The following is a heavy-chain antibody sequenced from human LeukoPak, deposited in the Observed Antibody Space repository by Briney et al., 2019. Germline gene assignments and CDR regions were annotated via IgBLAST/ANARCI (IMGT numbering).Heavy chain of an antibody. CDR3: ATFRRSEWELLRGYFDY. Sequence: PSETLSLTCTVSGGSISSYYWSWIRQPPGKGLEWIGYIYYSGSTNYNPSLKSRVTISVDTSKNQFSLKLSSVTAADTAVYYCATFRRSEWELLRGYFDYWGQGTLVTVSS. J-gene: IGHJ4*02. CDR1: GGSISSYY. CDR2: IYYSGST. V-gene: IGHV4-59*01. D-gene: IGHD1-26*01.